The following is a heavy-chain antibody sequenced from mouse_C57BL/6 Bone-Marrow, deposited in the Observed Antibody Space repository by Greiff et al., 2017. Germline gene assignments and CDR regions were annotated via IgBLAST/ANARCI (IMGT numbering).Heavy chain of an antibody. CDR2: ISSGGSYT. D-gene: IGHD1-1*01. J-gene: IGHJ2*01. V-gene: IGHV5-6*01. Sequence: EVKLVESGGDLVKPGGSLKLSCAASGFTFSSYGMSWVRQTPDKRLEWVATISSGGSYTYYPDSVKGRFTISRDNAKNTLYLQMSSLKSEDTAMYYCARHLITTVVARDFDYWGQGTTLTVSS. CDR1: GFTFSSYG. CDR3: ARHLITTVVARDFDY.